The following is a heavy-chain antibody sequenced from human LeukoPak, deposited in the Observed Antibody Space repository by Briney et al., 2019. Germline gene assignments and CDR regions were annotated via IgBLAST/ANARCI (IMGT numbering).Heavy chain of an antibody. Sequence: ASVKVSCKASGYTFTGYYLHWVRQAPGQGLEWMGWINPKNGGTKYAQKFQGRVTMTRDTSISTVYMELSRLTSDGTAVYSCARDPAQTYYYDPWGQGTLVTVSS. CDR1: GYTFTGYY. V-gene: IGHV1-2*02. J-gene: IGHJ4*02. CDR3: ARDPAQTYYYDP. D-gene: IGHD3-22*01. CDR2: INPKNGGT.